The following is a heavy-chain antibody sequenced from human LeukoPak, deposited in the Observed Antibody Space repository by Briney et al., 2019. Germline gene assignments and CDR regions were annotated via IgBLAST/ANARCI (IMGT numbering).Heavy chain of an antibody. CDR2: INPNSGGT. V-gene: IGHV1-2*02. D-gene: IGHD3-3*01. Sequence: ASVRVSCTASGGTFSSYAISWVRQAPGQGLEWMGWINPNSGGTNYAQKFQGRVTMTRDTSISTAYMELSRLRSDDTAVYYCARDPLGGVAINYYYYMDVWGKGTTVTVSS. J-gene: IGHJ6*03. CDR3: ARDPLGGVAINYYYYMDV. CDR1: GGTFSSYA.